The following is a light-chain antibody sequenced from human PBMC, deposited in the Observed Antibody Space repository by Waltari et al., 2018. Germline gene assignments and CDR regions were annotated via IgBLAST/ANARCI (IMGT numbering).Light chain of an antibody. Sequence: EIVMTQSPATLSVSPGERASLSCRASQSIRTNLAWYQQRRGQAPRLLIYDASIRATGIPARFSGSGSGTEFTLTISSLQSEDFAVYYCLQYNSWPLTFGGGTKVEIK. CDR1: QSIRTN. V-gene: IGKV3-15*01. J-gene: IGKJ4*01. CDR2: DAS. CDR3: LQYNSWPLT.